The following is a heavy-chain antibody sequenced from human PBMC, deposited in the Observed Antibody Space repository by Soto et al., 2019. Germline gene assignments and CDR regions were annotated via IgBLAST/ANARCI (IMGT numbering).Heavy chain of an antibody. CDR3: AREGREVATTKSFPGYYYYYMDV. J-gene: IGHJ6*03. CDR2: ISGYNGNT. V-gene: IGHV1-18*01. Sequence: QVQLVQSGAEVKKPGASVKVSCKASGYTFTSYGISWVRQAPGQGLEWMGWISGYNGNTNYAQKLQGRVTMTTDTSTSTADMELRSLRSDDTAVYYCAREGREVATTKSFPGYYYYYMDVWGKGTTVTVSS. CDR1: GYTFTSYG. D-gene: IGHD5-12*01.